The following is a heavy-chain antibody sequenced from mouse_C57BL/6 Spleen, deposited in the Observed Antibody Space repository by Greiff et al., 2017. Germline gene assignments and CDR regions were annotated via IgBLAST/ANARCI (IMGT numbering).Heavy chain of an antibody. CDR2: IYPGDGDT. CDR1: GYAFSSSW. J-gene: IGHJ2*01. D-gene: IGHD1-1*01. CDR3: ARHYGSTVFDY. V-gene: IGHV1-82*01. Sequence: QVHVKQSGPELVKPGASVKISCKASGYAFSSSWMNWVKQRPGKGLEWIGRIYPGDGDTNYNGKFKGKATLTADKSSSTAYMQLSSLTSEDSAVYFCARHYGSTVFDYWGQGTTLTVSS.